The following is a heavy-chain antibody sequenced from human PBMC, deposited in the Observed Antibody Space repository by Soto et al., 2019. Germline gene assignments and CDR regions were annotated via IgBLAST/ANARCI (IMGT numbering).Heavy chain of an antibody. CDR1: GGSVSSGSYY. D-gene: IGHD2-15*01. CDR3: ARINGGSPDF. Sequence: SETLSLTCTVSGGSVSSGSYYRSWIRQPPGKGLEWIGYIYYSGSTNYNPSLKSRVTISVDTSKNQLSLKLTSVTAADTAVYYCARINGGSPDFWGQGTLVTVSS. CDR2: IYYSGST. V-gene: IGHV4-61*01. J-gene: IGHJ4*02.